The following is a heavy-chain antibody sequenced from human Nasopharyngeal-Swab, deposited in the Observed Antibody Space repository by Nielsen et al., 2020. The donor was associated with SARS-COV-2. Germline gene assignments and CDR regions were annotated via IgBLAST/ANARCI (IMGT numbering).Heavy chain of an antibody. J-gene: IGHJ4*02. Sequence: SQTLSLTCAVYGGSFSAYYWSWIRQPPGKGLEWIGGINHGGSINYNPALKSRVTLSIDTSKNQFSLKVTSVTAADTAVYYCARAGVDTSTGSSGGCFDYWGQGTLVTVSS. CDR1: GGSFSAYY. V-gene: IGHV4-34*01. CDR3: ARAGVDTSTGSSGGCFDY. CDR2: INHGGSI. D-gene: IGHD3-9*01.